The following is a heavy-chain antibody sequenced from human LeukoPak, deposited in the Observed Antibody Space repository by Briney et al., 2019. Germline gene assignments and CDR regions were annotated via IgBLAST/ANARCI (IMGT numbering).Heavy chain of an antibody. CDR2: ISADGATI. Sequence: GGSPRLSCAASGFDFNIYEMNWVRQAPGKGLEWVSYISADGATIYYADSVKGRFTISRDTMKSSLHLQMSSLRAEDTAVYYCAGSRYPEPQDLNYWGQGTLVIVS. CDR1: GFDFNIYE. CDR3: AGSRYPEPQDLNY. D-gene: IGHD3-10*01. J-gene: IGHJ4*02. V-gene: IGHV3-48*03.